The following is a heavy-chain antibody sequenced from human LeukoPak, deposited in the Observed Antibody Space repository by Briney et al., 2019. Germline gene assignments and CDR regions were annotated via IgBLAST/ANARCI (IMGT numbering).Heavy chain of an antibody. J-gene: IGHJ5*02. CDR2: IYHSGST. CDR3: ARQRWLVHNWFDP. V-gene: IGHV4-38-2*02. CDR1: AYSISSGYY. Sequence: SETLSLTCTVSAYSISSGYYWGWIRQPPGKGLDWIGSIYHSGSTYYNPSLKSRVTISVDTPKNQFSLKLSSVTAADTAVYYCARQRWLVHNWFDPWGQGTLVTVSS. D-gene: IGHD6-19*01.